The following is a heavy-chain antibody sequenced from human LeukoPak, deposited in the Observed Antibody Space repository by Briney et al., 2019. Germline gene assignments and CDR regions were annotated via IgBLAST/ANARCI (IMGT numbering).Heavy chain of an antibody. CDR3: ARDPQYCSGGSCYSFDY. Sequence: GGSLRPSCAASGFTFSTYSMNWVRQAPGKGLEWVSSIISSSSYIYNADSVKGRFTISRDNAKNSLYLQMNSLRAEDTAVYYCARDPQYCSGGSCYSFDYWGQGTLVTVSS. J-gene: IGHJ4*02. D-gene: IGHD2-15*01. CDR2: IISSSSYI. CDR1: GFTFSTYS. V-gene: IGHV3-21*01.